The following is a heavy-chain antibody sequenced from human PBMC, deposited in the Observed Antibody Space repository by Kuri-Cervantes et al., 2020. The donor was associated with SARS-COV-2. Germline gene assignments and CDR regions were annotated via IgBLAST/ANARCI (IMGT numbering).Heavy chain of an antibody. CDR2: ISYDGSNK. J-gene: IGHJ1*01. CDR3: ASARCAGGCYLIDH. Sequence: GESLKISCAASGFTFSSYAMHWVRQAPGKGLEWVAVISYDGSNKYYADSVKGRFTISRDDSKNTLYLQMNSLRAEDTAVYYCASARCAGGCYLIDHWGQGTLVTVSS. D-gene: IGHD2-8*01. V-gene: IGHV3-30*04. CDR1: GFTFSSYA.